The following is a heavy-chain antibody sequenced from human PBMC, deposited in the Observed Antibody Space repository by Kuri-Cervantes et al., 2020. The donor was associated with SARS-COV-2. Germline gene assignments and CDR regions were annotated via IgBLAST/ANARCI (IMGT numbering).Heavy chain of an antibody. CDR1: GYTFTGYY. V-gene: IGHV1-2*02. Sequence: ASVKVSCKASGYTFTGYYIHWVRQAHGQGLEWMGWINPNTGGPNYAQKFQGRVTMTRDASTSTAYIELSGLTSDDTAVYYCARELMPYGGNSIDSWGQGTLVTVSS. CDR3: ARELMPYGGNSIDS. J-gene: IGHJ4*02. D-gene: IGHD4-23*01. CDR2: INPNTGGP.